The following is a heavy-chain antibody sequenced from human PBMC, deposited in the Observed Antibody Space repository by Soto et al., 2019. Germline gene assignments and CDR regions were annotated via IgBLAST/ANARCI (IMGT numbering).Heavy chain of an antibody. CDR2: INTNNGNT. J-gene: IGHJ4*02. Sequence: GASVKVSCKASGYTFTGYYMHWVRQAPGQGLEWMGWINTNNGNTNYAQNLQGRVTLTTDTSTSTAYMELRPLRAEDTALYYCAKGSKFTIFSANDFWGQGTLVTVSS. V-gene: IGHV1-18*04. CDR1: GYTFTGYY. D-gene: IGHD3-3*01. CDR3: AKGSKFTIFSANDF.